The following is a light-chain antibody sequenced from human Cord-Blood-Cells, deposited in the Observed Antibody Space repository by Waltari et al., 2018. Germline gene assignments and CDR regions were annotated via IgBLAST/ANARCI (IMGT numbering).Light chain of an antibody. CDR1: SSDVGGYNY. J-gene: IGLJ3*02. CDR3: SSYTSSSTLV. Sequence: QSPLTQPASESGPPGQSITISRTGTSSDVGGYNYVLWYQQHPGKAPKLMIYDVSTPPSGVSNRFSGSKSGNTASLTISGLQAEDEADYYCSSYTSSSTLVFGGGTKLTVL. V-gene: IGLV2-14*03. CDR2: DVS.